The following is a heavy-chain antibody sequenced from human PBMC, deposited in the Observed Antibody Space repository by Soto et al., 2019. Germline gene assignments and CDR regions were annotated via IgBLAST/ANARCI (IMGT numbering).Heavy chain of an antibody. CDR3: ARGLRFLEWFLFDY. J-gene: IGHJ4*02. Sequence: SETLSLTCTVSGGSISSYYWSWIRQPPGKGLGWIGYIYYSGSTNYNPSLKSRVTISVDTSKNQFSLKLSSVTAADTAVYYCARGLRFLEWFLFDYWGQGTLVTVSS. V-gene: IGHV4-59*01. CDR1: GGSISSYY. CDR2: IYYSGST. D-gene: IGHD3-3*01.